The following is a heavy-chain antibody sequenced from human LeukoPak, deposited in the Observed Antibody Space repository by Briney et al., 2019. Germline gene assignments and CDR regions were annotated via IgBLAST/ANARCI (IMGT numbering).Heavy chain of an antibody. Sequence: SETLSLTCTVSGGSISSYYWSWIRQSPGTGLEWIGYIYYTGSTNYNPSLKSRVTISVDTSKNQFSLKLSSVTAADTAVYYCARGNSGYDFPPRYFDYWGQGTLVTVSS. J-gene: IGHJ4*02. V-gene: IGHV4-59*12. CDR3: ARGNSGYDFPPRYFDY. D-gene: IGHD5-12*01. CDR1: GGSISSYY. CDR2: IYYTGST.